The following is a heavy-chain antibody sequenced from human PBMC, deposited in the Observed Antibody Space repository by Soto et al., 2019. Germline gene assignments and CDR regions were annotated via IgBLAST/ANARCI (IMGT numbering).Heavy chain of an antibody. J-gene: IGHJ6*02. CDR3: ARAQGSSWAYGMDV. D-gene: IGHD6-13*01. CDR2: ISSSSSYT. Sequence: PGGSLRLSCAASGFTFSDYYMSWIRQAPGKGLEWVSYISSSSSYTNYADSVKGRFTISRDNAKNSLYPQMNSLRAEDTAVYYCARAQGSSWAYGMDVWGQGTTVTVSS. CDR1: GFTFSDYY. V-gene: IGHV3-11*06.